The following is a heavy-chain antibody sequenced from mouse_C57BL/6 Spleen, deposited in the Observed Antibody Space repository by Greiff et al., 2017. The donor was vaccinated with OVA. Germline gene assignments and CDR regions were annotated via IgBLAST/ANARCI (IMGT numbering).Heavy chain of an antibody. V-gene: IGHV14-3*01. CDR2: IDPANGNT. CDR1: GFNIKNTY. D-gene: IGHD1-1*01. Sequence: DVQLQESVAELVRPGASVKLSCTASGFNIKNTYMHWVKQRPEQGLEWIGRIDPANGNTKYAPKFQGKATITADTSSNTAYLQLSSLTSEDTAIYYCAGVITTVVATNYFDYWGQGTTLTVSS. CDR3: AGVITTVVATNYFDY. J-gene: IGHJ2*01.